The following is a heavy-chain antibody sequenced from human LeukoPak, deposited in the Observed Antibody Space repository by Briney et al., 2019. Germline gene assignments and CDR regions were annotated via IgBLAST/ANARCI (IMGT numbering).Heavy chain of an antibody. V-gene: IGHV1-2*02. CDR1: GCWFNGYH. J-gene: IGHJ1*01. D-gene: IGHD3-9*01. CDR3: ARAVWKRYFDWFFS. Sequence: ASETVSCKDSGCWFNGYHMHGVRQAPGQGLDWMGWINPNNGATDFAQPYQDRVTMTSDTSISTAYMELSRLRSDDTAVYFCARAVWKRYFDWFFSWGQGNLVTVSS. CDR2: INPNNGAT.